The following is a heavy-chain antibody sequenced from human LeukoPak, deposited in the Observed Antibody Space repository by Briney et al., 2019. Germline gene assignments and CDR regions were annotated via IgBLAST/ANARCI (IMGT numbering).Heavy chain of an antibody. Sequence: ASVKVSCKASGYTFTGYYMHWVRQAPGQGLEWMGWINPNSGGTNYAQKFQGRVTMTRDTSISTAYMELSRLRSDDTAVYYCAREGGASSSWYPNNWFDPWGQGTLVTVSS. V-gene: IGHV1-2*02. CDR2: INPNSGGT. J-gene: IGHJ5*02. CDR1: GYTFTGYY. CDR3: AREGGASSSWYPNNWFDP. D-gene: IGHD6-13*01.